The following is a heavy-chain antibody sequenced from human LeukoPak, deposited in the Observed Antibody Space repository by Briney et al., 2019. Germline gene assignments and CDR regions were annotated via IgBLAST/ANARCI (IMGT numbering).Heavy chain of an antibody. Sequence: NPSETLSLTCAVYIDSFSNYHWNWIRQTPAKGMEWIGEVNESGGTNISPSLRSRVILSVDTSKNQFSLKLISVTVADTAVYYCAKSGLNRFDYWGQGTLVTVSS. J-gene: IGHJ4*02. CDR2: VNESGGT. CDR1: IDSFSNYH. CDR3: AKSGLNRFDY. V-gene: IGHV4-34*01. D-gene: IGHD2-15*01.